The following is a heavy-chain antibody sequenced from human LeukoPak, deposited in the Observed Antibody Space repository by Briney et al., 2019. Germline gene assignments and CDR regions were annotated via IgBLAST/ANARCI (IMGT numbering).Heavy chain of an antibody. V-gene: IGHV3-7*01. J-gene: IGHJ4*02. CDR2: IKLDGSEK. Sequence: GGSLRLSCVASGFTFSSYWMSWVRQAPGKGLEWVANIKLDGSEKYYVDSVKGRFTISRDNAKNSLYLQMNSLRAEDTAVYYCARDPYSGYDYPPLDYWGQGTLVSVSS. CDR3: ARDPYSGYDYPPLDY. CDR1: GFTFSSYW. D-gene: IGHD5-12*01.